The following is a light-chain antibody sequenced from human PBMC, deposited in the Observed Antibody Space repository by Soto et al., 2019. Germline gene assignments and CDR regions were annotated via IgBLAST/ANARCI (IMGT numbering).Light chain of an antibody. CDR3: QSYDSSLTVV. CDR2: GNI. CDR1: SSNIGAGYD. V-gene: IGLV1-40*01. Sequence: QSVLTQPPSVSGAPGQRVTISCTESSSNIGAGYDVHWYQQVPGTAPKLLIYGNINRPSGVPDRFSGSKSGTSASLAITGLQADDEADYYCQSYDSSLTVVFGGGTKLTVL. J-gene: IGLJ2*01.